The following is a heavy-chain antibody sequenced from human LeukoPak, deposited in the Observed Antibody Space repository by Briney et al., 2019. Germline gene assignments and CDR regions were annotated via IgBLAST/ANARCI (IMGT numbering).Heavy chain of an antibody. D-gene: IGHD3-9*01. Sequence: PSETLSLTCTVSGVSISSYYWSWIRQAPGKGLEWIGYIYYSGSTNYNPSLKKRVTTTVETSKKQSSLKLSSVTAADTAVYYCSRGDQYYDILTGYYVYNWFDPWGQGTLVTVSS. J-gene: IGHJ5*02. CDR3: SRGDQYYDILTGYYVYNWFDP. CDR2: IYYSGST. V-gene: IGHV4-59*01. CDR1: GVSISSYY.